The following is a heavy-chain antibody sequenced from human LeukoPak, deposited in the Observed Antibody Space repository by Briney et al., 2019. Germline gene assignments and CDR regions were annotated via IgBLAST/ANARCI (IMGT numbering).Heavy chain of an antibody. V-gene: IGHV4-59*08. CDR1: GGSISSYY. CDR2: IYYSGST. J-gene: IGHJ4*02. CDR3: ARGMRGYSYGRYYFDY. D-gene: IGHD5-18*01. Sequence: PSETLSLTCTVSGGSISSYYWSWIRQPPRKGLEWIAYIYYSGSTNYNPSLKSRVTISVDTSKNQFSLKLSSVTAADTAVYYCARGMRGYSYGRYYFDYWGQGTLATVSS.